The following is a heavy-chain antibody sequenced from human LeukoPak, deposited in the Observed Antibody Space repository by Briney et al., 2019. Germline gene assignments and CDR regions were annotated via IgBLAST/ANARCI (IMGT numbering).Heavy chain of an antibody. J-gene: IGHJ3*02. CDR2: INPSGGTT. D-gene: IGHD2-8*01. Sequence: ASVTVSCKASGYTFTSSYIHWVRQAPGQGLEWTGIINPSGGTTIYAQRFQGRVTMTRDTSTSTVYMELSSLRSEDTAVYYCARQRGGQYEDAFDIWGQGTVVTVSS. CDR1: GYTFTSSY. CDR3: ARQRGGQYEDAFDI. V-gene: IGHV1-46*01.